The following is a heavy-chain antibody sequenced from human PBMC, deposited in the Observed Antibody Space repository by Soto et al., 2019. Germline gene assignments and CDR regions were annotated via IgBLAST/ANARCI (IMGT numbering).Heavy chain of an antibody. V-gene: IGHV2-5*02. D-gene: IGHD6-19*01. Sequence: QITLKESGPTLVKPTQTLTLTCTFSGFSLSSTRLAVGWIRQPPGTALEWLALIYWDDDKRYSPFLKSRLTITKDTSKNQVVLTMTNMDPVDTATYYCAHSVVAGLVYYLDYWGQGTLVTVSS. J-gene: IGHJ4*02. CDR2: IYWDDDK. CDR1: GFSLSSTRLA. CDR3: AHSVVAGLVYYLDY.